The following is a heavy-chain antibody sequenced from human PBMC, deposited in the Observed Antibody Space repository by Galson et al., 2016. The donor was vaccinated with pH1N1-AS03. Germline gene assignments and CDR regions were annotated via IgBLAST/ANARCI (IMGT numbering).Heavy chain of an antibody. D-gene: IGHD6-19*01. V-gene: IGHV3-21*01. J-gene: IGHJ4*02. CDR3: ARDGRPQGISVAGSVDF. CDR2: ISTTSSSI. CDR1: GFPFSGYS. Sequence: LRLSCAASGFPFSGYSMNWVRQAPGKGLEWASFISTTSSSIYYADSVKGRFTISRDNAKNSLFLQMNSLRDEDTAVYYCARDGRPQGISVAGSVDFWGQGALVTVSS.